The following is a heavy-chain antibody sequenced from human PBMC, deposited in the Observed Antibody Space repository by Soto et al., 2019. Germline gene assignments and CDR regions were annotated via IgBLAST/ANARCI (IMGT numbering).Heavy chain of an antibody. J-gene: IGHJ1*01. D-gene: IGHD3-9*01. CDR3: AKDVHYDILTGIEYFHH. Sequence: EVQLLGSGGGLVQPGGSLRLSCAASGFTFSGYAMSWVRQAPGKGLEWVSGISGSAASTNYADSVKGRFTISRDNSKSTLDLQMNSLRAEDTAVYYCAKDVHYDILTGIEYFHHWAQGTLVTVSS. V-gene: IGHV3-23*01. CDR1: GFTFSGYA. CDR2: ISGSAAST.